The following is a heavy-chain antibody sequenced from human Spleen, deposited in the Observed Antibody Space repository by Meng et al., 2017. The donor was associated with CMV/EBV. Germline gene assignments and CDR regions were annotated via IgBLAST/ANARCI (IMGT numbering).Heavy chain of an antibody. V-gene: IGHV4-34*01. Sequence: SETLSLTCAVYGGSFSGYYWSWIRQPPGKGLEWIGEINHSGSTNYNPSLKSRVTISVDTSKNQFSLKLSSVTAADTAVYYCARSVAYYYYGMDVWGQGTTVTVSS. CDR3: ARSVAYYYYGMDV. J-gene: IGHJ6*02. D-gene: IGHD4-23*01. CDR2: INHSGST. CDR1: GGSFSGYY.